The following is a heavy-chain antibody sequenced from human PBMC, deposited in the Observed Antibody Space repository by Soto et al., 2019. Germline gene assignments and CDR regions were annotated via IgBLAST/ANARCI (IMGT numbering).Heavy chain of an antibody. CDR1: GFTFSSYG. CDR3: ARDDQYCGGDCYYAEYFQH. Sequence: QVQLVESGGGVVQPGRSLRLSCAASGFTFSSYGMHWVRQAPGKGLEWVAVIWYDGSNKYYADYVKGRFTISRDNYKNTLYLQMNSLRAEDTAVYYCARDDQYCGGDCYYAEYFQHWGQGTLVTVSS. D-gene: IGHD2-21*01. CDR2: IWYDGSNK. J-gene: IGHJ1*01. V-gene: IGHV3-33*01.